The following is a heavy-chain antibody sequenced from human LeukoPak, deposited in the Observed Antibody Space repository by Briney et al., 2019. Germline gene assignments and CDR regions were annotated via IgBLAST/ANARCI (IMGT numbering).Heavy chain of an antibody. CDR1: GDFITAYY. Sequence: KSSETLSLTCTVSGDFITAYYWSWIRQPPGKGLEWIGEINHSGSTNYNPSLKSRVTISVDTSKNQFSLKLSSVTAADTAVYYCARVGFTRITVTTYYYYMDVWGKGTTVTVSS. V-gene: IGHV4-34*01. D-gene: IGHD4-17*01. CDR3: ARVGFTRITVTTYYYYMDV. J-gene: IGHJ6*03. CDR2: INHSGST.